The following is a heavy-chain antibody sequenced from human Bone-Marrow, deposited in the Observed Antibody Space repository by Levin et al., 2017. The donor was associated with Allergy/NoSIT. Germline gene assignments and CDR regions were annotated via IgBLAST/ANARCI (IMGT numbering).Heavy chain of an antibody. V-gene: IGHV3-23*01. D-gene: IGHD3-9*01. CDR2: ISSSGAKT. Sequence: GGSLRLSCAASGFNFRSNAMSWVRQAPGKGLEWVAHISSSGAKTQYADSVKGRFTISRDNSKNTLFLHMNSLSADDTAVYYCAKRYYDVLTGYLTYYYMDVWGQGTTVIVSS. CDR3: AKRYYDVLTGYLTYYYMDV. J-gene: IGHJ6*03. CDR1: GFNFRSNA.